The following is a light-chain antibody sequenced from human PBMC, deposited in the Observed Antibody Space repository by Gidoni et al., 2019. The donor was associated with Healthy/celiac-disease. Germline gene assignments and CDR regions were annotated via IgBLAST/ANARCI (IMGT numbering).Light chain of an antibody. CDR2: DVS. J-gene: IGLJ1*01. CDR1: SSDVGGYNY. Sequence: QSARTQPASVSGSPGQSITISCTGTSSDVGGYNYVSWYQQHPGKAPKLMIYDVSNRPSGVSNRFSGSKSGNTASLTISGLQAEDEADYYCSSYTSSSTRDVFGTGTKVTVL. CDR3: SSYTSSSTRDV. V-gene: IGLV2-14*03.